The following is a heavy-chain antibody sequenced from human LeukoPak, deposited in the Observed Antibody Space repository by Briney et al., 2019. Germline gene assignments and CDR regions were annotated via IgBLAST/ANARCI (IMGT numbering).Heavy chain of an antibody. V-gene: IGHV4-31*03. CDR1: GVPITSGGYY. CDR3: ARGPVRDYSNY. J-gene: IGHJ4*02. D-gene: IGHD4-11*01. Sequence: PSETLSLTCTVSGVPITSGGYYWSWLRPHPGKGLEWLGYIYYSGSTYYNPSLKSRLTISLDTSKNHFSLRLTSVTAADTAVYYCARGPVRDYSNYWGQGTLVTVSS. CDR2: IYYSGST.